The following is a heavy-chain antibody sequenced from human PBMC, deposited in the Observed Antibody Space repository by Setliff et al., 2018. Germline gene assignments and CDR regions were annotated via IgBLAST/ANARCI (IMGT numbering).Heavy chain of an antibody. CDR1: GGSISSGDYY. J-gene: IGHJ4*02. CDR2: IYSSGST. V-gene: IGHV4-30-4*08. D-gene: IGHD3-22*01. Sequence: SETLSLTCTVSGGSISSGDYYWSWIRQPPGKGLEWIGYIYSSGSTYYNPSLKSRVSISVDTSKNQLSLKLSSVTAADTAVYYRARESRYYYDNLGTLDYWGQGTLVTVS. CDR3: ARESRYYYDNLGTLDY.